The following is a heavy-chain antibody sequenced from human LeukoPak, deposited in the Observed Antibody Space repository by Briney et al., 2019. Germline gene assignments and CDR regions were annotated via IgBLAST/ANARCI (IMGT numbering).Heavy chain of an antibody. CDR1: GGSFSGYY. CDR2: INHSGST. V-gene: IGHV4-34*01. Sequence: PSETLSLTCAVYGGSFSGYYWRLIRQPPGKGLEWIGEINHSGSTNYNPSLKSRVTISVDTSKNQFSLKLSSVTAADTAVYYCATQPIPLYGETYMPRVFDYWGQGTLVTVSS. CDR3: ATQPIPLYGETYMPRVFDY. J-gene: IGHJ4*02. D-gene: IGHD2-21*01.